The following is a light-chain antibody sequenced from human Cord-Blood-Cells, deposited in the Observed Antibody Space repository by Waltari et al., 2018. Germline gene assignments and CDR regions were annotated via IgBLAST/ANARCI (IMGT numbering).Light chain of an antibody. Sequence: SYELTQPPSVSVSPGQTASITCSGDKLGDKYACWYQQKPGQSPVLVIYQGSKRPSGSAERFSGSNSGNTAPLTISGTQARDEADYYGQAWDSSTVVFGGGTKLTVL. CDR3: QAWDSSTVV. CDR2: QGS. J-gene: IGLJ2*01. CDR1: KLGDKY. V-gene: IGLV3-1*01.